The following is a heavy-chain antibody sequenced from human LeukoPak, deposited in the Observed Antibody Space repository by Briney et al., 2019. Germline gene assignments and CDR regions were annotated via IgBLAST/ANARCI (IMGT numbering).Heavy chain of an antibody. CDR2: INSDGSST. Sequence: PGGSLLLSCAASGFTFSSYWMHWVRQAPGKGLVWVSRINSDGSSTSYADSVKGRFTISRDNAKNTLYLQMNSLRVEDTAVYYCAKTMITMIRGVTKYFPLYYFDYWGQGSLVTVSS. CDR1: GFTFSSYW. V-gene: IGHV3-74*01. CDR3: AKTMITMIRGVTKYFPLYYFDY. D-gene: IGHD3-10*01. J-gene: IGHJ4*02.